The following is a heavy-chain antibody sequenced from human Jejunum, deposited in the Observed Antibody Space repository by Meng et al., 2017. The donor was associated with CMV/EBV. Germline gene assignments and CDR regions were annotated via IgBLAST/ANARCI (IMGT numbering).Heavy chain of an antibody. V-gene: IGHV3-20*03. J-gene: IGHJ6*02. Sequence: SGFRVDDHGMSWVRQAPGKGLEWVSGINWNGGTTAYADSVKGRFTVSRDNAKNSLYLQMHSLRAEDTALYYCARDISFYGLDVWGQGTTVTVSS. CDR2: INWNGGTT. CDR1: GFRVDDHG. CDR3: ARDISFYGLDV.